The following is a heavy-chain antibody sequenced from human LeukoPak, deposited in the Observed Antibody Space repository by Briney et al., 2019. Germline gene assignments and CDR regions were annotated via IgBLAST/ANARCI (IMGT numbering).Heavy chain of an antibody. V-gene: IGHV4-59*12. D-gene: IGHD6-13*01. Sequence: KTSETLSLTCAVYGGSFSGYYWSWIRQPPGKGLEWIGYIYYSGSTNYNPSLKSRVTMSVDTSKNQFSLKLSSVTAADTAVYYCARDAAAGPIDYWGQGTLVTVSS. CDR3: ARDAAAGPIDY. J-gene: IGHJ4*02. CDR1: GGSFSGYY. CDR2: IYYSGST.